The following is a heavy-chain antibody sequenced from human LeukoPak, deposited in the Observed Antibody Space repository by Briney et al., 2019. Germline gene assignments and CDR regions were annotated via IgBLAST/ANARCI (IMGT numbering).Heavy chain of an antibody. V-gene: IGHV3-15*01. CDR3: TTSYSGTYLYYYYYAMDV. J-gene: IGHJ6*02. CDR2: IKSKTDGGTT. CDR1: GFTFSNAW. D-gene: IGHD1-26*01. Sequence: GGSLRLSCAASGFTFSNAWMSWVRQAPGKGLEWVGRIKSKTDGGTTDYAAPVKGRFTISRDDSKNTLYLQMNSLKTEDTAVYYCTTSYSGTYLYYYYYAMDVWGQGTTVTVSS.